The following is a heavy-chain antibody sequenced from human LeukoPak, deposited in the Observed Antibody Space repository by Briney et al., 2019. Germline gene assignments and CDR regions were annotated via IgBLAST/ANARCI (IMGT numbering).Heavy chain of an antibody. D-gene: IGHD2-2*01. Sequence: ASVKVSCKASGYTFTGYYMHWVRQAPGQGLEWMGWINPNSGGTNYAQKFQGRVTMTRDTSINTAYMELSRPGSDDTAVYYCARGSSSTSPGNWFDPWGQGTLVTVSS. CDR2: INPNSGGT. J-gene: IGHJ5*02. CDR3: ARGSSSTSPGNWFDP. V-gene: IGHV1-2*02. CDR1: GYTFTGYY.